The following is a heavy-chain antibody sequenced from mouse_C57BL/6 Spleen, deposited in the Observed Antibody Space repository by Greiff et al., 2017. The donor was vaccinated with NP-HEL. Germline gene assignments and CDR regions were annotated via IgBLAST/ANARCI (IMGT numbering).Heavy chain of an antibody. CDR1: GYTFTSYW. V-gene: IGHV1-74*01. CDR2: IHPSDSDT. CDR3: AIYGYPYYYAMDY. D-gene: IGHD2-2*01. Sequence: QVQLKQPGAELVKPGASVKVSCKASGYTFTSYWMHWVKQRPGQGLEWIGRIHPSDSDTNYNQKFKGKATLTVDKSSSTAYMQLSSLTSEDSAVYYCAIYGYPYYYAMDYGGQGTSVTVSS. J-gene: IGHJ4*01.